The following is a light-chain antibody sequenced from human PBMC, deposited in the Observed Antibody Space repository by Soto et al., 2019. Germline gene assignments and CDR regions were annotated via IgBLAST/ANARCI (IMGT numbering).Light chain of an antibody. CDR3: QSYDSSLSVV. CDR1: SSNIGAGYD. J-gene: IGLJ2*01. CDR2: GNS. Sequence: SVLTQPPSVSGAPGQRVTISCTGSSSNIGAGYDVHWYQQFPGAAPKLLIFGNSNRPSGVPDRFSGSKSGTSASLAITGLQAEDEADYYCQSYDSSLSVVFGGGTQLTVL. V-gene: IGLV1-40*01.